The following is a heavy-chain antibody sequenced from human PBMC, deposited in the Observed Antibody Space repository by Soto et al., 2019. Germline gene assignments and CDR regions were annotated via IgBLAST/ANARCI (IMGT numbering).Heavy chain of an antibody. D-gene: IGHD6-13*01. CDR1: GGSISSGGYY. V-gene: IGHV4-31*03. Sequence: QVQLQESGPGLVKPSQTLSLTCTVSGGSISSGGYYWSWIRQHPGKGLEWIGYIYYSGSTYYNPSLKSRVXXSXDXXKNQFSLKLSSVTAADTAVYYCARDLSSSPRGMDVWGQGTTVTVSS. CDR2: IYYSGST. J-gene: IGHJ6*02. CDR3: ARDLSSSPRGMDV.